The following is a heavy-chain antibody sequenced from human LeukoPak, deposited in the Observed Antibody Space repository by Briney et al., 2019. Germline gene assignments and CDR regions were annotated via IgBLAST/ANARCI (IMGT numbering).Heavy chain of an antibody. D-gene: IGHD4-11*01. CDR1: GFTFSSYW. CDR2: IKQDGSEK. CDR3: ARDLQVTTGYYFDY. J-gene: IGHJ4*02. V-gene: IGHV3-7*01. Sequence: GGSLRLSCAASGFTFSSYWMNWVRQLPGKGLEWLANIKQDGSEKYYVDSVKGRFTISRDNAKNSLYLQMNSLRAEDTAVYYCARDLQVTTGYYFDYWGQGTLVTVSS.